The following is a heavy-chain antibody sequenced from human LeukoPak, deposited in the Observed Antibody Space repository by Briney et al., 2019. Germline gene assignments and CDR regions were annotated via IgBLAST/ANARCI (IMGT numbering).Heavy chain of an antibody. D-gene: IGHD3-22*01. V-gene: IGHV3-48*01. CDR1: GFTFSSYS. CDR3: ARVRDYYDSSGYPI. CDR2: ISSSSSTI. J-gene: IGHJ3*02. Sequence: GGSLRLSCAASGFTFSSYSMNWVRQAPGKGLEWVSYISSSSSTIYYADSVKGRFTISRDNAKNSLYLQMNSLRAEDTAVYYCARVRDYYDSSGYPIWGQGTMVTVSS.